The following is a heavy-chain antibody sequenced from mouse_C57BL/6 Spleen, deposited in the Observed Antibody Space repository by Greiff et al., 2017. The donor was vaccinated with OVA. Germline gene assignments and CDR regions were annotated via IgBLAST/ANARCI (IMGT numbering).Heavy chain of an antibody. J-gene: IGHJ3*01. CDR2: IWSDGST. CDR3: AILTGTGFAY. CDR1: GFSLTSYG. D-gene: IGHD4-1*01. Sequence: QVQLKESGPGLVAPSQCLSITCTVSGFSLTSYGVHWARQPPGKGLEWLVVIWSDGSTTYNSALKSRLSTSKDNSKSQVFLKMNSLQTDDTAMYYCAILTGTGFAYWGQGTLVTVSA. V-gene: IGHV2-6*03.